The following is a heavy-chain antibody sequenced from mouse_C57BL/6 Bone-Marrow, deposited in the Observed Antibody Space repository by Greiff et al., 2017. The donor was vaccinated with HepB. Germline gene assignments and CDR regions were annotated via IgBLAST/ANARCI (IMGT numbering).Heavy chain of an antibody. CDR1: GYAFTNYL. Sequence: QVQLQQSGAELVRPGTSVKVSCKASGYAFTNYLIEWVKQRPGQGLEWIGVINPGSGGTNYNEKFKGKATLTADKSSSTAYMQLSSLTSEDSAVYFCARGGASYYGSSSSYWGQGTTLTVSS. V-gene: IGHV1-54*01. CDR2: INPGSGGT. D-gene: IGHD1-1*01. J-gene: IGHJ2*01. CDR3: ARGGASYYGSSSSY.